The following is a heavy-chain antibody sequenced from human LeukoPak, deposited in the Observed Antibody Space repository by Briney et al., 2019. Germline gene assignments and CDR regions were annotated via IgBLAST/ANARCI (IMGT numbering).Heavy chain of an antibody. Sequence: SETLSLTCIVSGASISSDYWSWIRRPPGKGLEWIGYIFFSGSTNYNPSLKSRVTMSVDTSKNQFSLNLSSVTAANTAVYYCARGEMATIEDAFDIWGQGTMVTVSS. CDR1: GASISSDY. V-gene: IGHV4-59*01. CDR3: ARGEMATIEDAFDI. J-gene: IGHJ3*02. CDR2: IFFSGST. D-gene: IGHD5-24*01.